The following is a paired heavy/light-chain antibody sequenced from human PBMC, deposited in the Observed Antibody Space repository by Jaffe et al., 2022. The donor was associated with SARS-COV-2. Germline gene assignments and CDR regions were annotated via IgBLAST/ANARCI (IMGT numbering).Light chain of an antibody. Sequence: QSVLTQPPSVSAAPGQKVTISCSGSSSNIGNNYVSWYQHLPGTAPKLLIYDNNKRPSGIPDRFSGSKSGTSATLGITGLQTGDEADYYCGTWDSSLSGFYVFGTATKVTVL. V-gene: IGLV1-51*01. CDR3: GTWDSSLSGFYV. J-gene: IGLJ1*01. CDR1: SSNIGNNY. CDR2: DNN.
Heavy chain of an antibody. CDR3: AKGTTRLVRGGGHYMDV. CDR2: ISWDGSYS. Sequence: QVVESGGVVVQPGGSLRLSCAPSGFTFEDYAMHWVRQAPGKGLEWVSLISWDGSYSHYADSVKGRFTISRDDNKNSLYLQMNSLRVEDTALYHCAKGTTRLVRGGGHYMDVWGRGTTVTVSS. D-gene: IGHD3-10*01. CDR1: GFTFEDYA. J-gene: IGHJ6*03. V-gene: IGHV3-43D*03.